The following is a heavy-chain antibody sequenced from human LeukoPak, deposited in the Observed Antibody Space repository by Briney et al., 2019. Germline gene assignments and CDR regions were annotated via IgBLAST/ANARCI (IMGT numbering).Heavy chain of an antibody. D-gene: IGHD5-18*01. J-gene: IGHJ4*02. CDR2: ITSTSSTK. CDR3: AGAIASYGDSAY. V-gene: IGHV3-48*04. CDR1: VFKFSSFS. Sequence: GGALRHSCAASVFKFSSFSMGGVGQAPGKGLEWLSYITSTSSTKYYADSLDGLFTISRNNAKNSFYQQINSLTADDTVVYYWAGAIASYGDSAYWGQGTLVTVSS.